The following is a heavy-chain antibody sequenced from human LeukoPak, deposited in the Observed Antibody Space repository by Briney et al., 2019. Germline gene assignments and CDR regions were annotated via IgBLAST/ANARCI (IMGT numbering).Heavy chain of an antibody. V-gene: IGHV1-46*01. CDR2: INPSGGST. CDR3: ARHLYGDYFFDY. J-gene: IGHJ4*02. D-gene: IGHD4-17*01. CDR1: GYTFTSYY. Sequence: ASVKVSCKASGYTFTSYYMHWVRQAPGQGLEWMGIINPSGGSTSYAQKFQGRVTMTRDTSTSTAYMELRSLRSDDTAVYYCARHLYGDYFFDYWGQGTLITVSS.